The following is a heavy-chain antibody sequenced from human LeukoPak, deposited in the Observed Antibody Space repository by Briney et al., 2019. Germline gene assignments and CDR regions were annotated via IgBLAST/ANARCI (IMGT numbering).Heavy chain of an antibody. CDR1: GFTVSSNY. Sequence: GGSLRLSCATSGFTVSSNYMSWVRQAPGKGLEWVSVIYDSGTTYYADSVKGRFLIFRDTSKNTVDLQMNSLRVEDTAVYYCAGRRSSGWYAYWGQGTLVTVSS. V-gene: IGHV3-53*01. CDR2: IYDSGTT. D-gene: IGHD6-19*01. CDR3: AGRRSSGWYAY. J-gene: IGHJ4*02.